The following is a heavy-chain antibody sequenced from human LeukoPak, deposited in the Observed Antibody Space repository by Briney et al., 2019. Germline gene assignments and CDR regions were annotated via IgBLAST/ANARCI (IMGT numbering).Heavy chain of an antibody. J-gene: IGHJ5*02. D-gene: IGHD1-26*01. V-gene: IGHV1-69*05. Sequence: SVKVSCKASGYTFTSYDINWVRQAPGQGLEWMGRIIPTFGTANYAQKFQGRVTITTDESTSTAYMELSSLRSEDTAVYYCARDVSGSPPAWWFDPWGQGTLVTVSS. CDR2: IIPTFGTA. CDR1: GYTFTSYD. CDR3: ARDVSGSPPAWWFDP.